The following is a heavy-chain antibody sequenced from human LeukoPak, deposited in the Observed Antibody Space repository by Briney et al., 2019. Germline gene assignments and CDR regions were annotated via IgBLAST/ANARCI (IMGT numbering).Heavy chain of an antibody. CDR1: GYTFTGYY. Sequence: VSVKVSCKASGYTFTGYYMHWVRQAPGQGLEWMGWINPNSGGTNYAQKFQGRVTMTRDTSISTAYMELSRLRSDGTAVYYCARDDGNTGVDYWGQGTLVTVSS. CDR2: INPNSGGT. J-gene: IGHJ4*02. V-gene: IGHV1-2*02. D-gene: IGHD4-23*01. CDR3: ARDDGNTGVDY.